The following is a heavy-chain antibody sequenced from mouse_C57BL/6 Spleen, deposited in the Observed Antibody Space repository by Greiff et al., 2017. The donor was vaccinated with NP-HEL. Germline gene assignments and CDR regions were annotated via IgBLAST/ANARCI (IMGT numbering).Heavy chain of an antibody. D-gene: IGHD1-1*02. Sequence: DVQLQESGPGLVKPSQSLSLTCSVTGYSITSGYYWNWLRQFPGNELEWMGYISYDGSNNYNPSLKNRITITRDTSKNQFFLKFNSVTTEDTATYCCGRGGGGDWYFDVWGTGTTVTVSS. CDR2: ISYDGSN. CDR3: GRGGGGDWYFDV. J-gene: IGHJ1*03. V-gene: IGHV3-6*01. CDR1: GYSITSGYY.